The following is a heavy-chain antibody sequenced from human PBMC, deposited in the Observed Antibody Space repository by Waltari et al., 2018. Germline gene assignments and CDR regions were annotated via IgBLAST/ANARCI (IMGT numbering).Heavy chain of an antibody. J-gene: IGHJ4*02. CDR3: ARDLNPHCSGGSCYANFDY. CDR1: GGTFSSYA. Sequence: QVQLVQSGAEVKKPGSSVKVSCKASGGTFSSYAISWVRQAPGQGLEWMGGIIPICGTANYAQKFQGRVTITADESTSTAYMELSSLRSEDTAVYYCARDLNPHCSGGSCYANFDYWGQGTLVIVSS. D-gene: IGHD2-15*01. CDR2: IIPICGTA. V-gene: IGHV1-69*01.